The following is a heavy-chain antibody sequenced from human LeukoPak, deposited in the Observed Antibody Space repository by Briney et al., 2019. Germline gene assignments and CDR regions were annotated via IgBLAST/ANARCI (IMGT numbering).Heavy chain of an antibody. CDR2: ISGSGGST. V-gene: IGHV3-23*01. J-gene: IGHJ5*02. D-gene: IGHD6-13*01. CDR3: AKPQRSSSWHAGKNWFDP. Sequence: GGFLRFSCASSGITSSCYVMSAVRQTPGQRRGWVSTISGSGGSTYYADSVKGRFTISRDKSKNTLYLQMNSLRAEDTAVYYCAKPQRSSSWHAGKNWFDPWGQGTLVTVSS. CDR1: GITSSCYV.